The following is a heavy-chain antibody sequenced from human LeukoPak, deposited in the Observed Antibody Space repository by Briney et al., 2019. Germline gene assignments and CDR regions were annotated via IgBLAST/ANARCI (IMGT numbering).Heavy chain of an antibody. CDR3: AREWGLRLAVNPKGMDV. J-gene: IGHJ6*02. CDR1: GYTFTSYD. V-gene: IGHV1-46*01. Sequence: ASVKVSCKASGYTFTSYDIHWVRQAPGQGLEGMGIVHPSTGSTSFTQKFQGRVTMTSDTSTRTVYMELSSLRSEDTAVYYCAREWGLRLAVNPKGMDVWGQGTTVIVSS. CDR2: VHPSTGST. D-gene: IGHD6-19*01.